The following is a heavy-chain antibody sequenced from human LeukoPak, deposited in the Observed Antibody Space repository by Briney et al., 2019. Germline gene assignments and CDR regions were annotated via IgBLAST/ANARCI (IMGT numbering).Heavy chain of an antibody. CDR1: GGSFSGYY. CDR2: INHSGST. V-gene: IGHV4-34*01. CDR3: ARGRVKYSSGWYNYYYGMDV. J-gene: IGHJ6*02. Sequence: ASETLSLTCAVYGGSFSGYYWSWIRQPPGKGLEWIGEINHSGSTNYNPSLKSRVTISVDTSKNQFSLKLSSVTAADTAVYYCARGRVKYSSGWYNYYYGMDVWGQGTTVTVSS. D-gene: IGHD6-19*01.